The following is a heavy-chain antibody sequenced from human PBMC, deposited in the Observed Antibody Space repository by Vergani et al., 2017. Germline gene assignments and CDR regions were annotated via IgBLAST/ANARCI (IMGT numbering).Heavy chain of an antibody. V-gene: IGHV3-23*01. Sequence: EVQLLESGGGLVQPGGSLRLSCAASGFTFSSYAMSWVRQAPGKGLEWVSAISGSGGSTYYADSVKGRFTISRDNSKNTLYLQMNSLRAEDTAVYYCARWAGAENYYYYYGMDVWGQGTTVTVSS. J-gene: IGHJ6*02. D-gene: IGHD1-26*01. CDR3: ARWAGAENYYYYYGMDV. CDR2: ISGSGGST. CDR1: GFTFSSYA.